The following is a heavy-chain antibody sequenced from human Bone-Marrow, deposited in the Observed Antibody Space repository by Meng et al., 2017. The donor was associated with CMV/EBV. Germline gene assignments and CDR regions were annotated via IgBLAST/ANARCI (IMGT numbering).Heavy chain of an antibody. Sequence: GGSLRLSCAASGFTFSSYGMHWVRQAPGKGLEWVAFIQYDGSNKYYADSVKGRFTISRDNSKNTLYLQMNSLRAEETAVYYCAKDALLATVVVIAFFDYWGQGKLVTVSS. V-gene: IGHV3-30*02. CDR3: AKDALLATVVVIAFFDY. CDR2: IQYDGSNK. J-gene: IGHJ4*02. D-gene: IGHD2-21*01. CDR1: GFTFSSYG.